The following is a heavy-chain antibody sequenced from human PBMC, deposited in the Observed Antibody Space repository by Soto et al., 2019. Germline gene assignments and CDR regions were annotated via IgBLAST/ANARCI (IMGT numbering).Heavy chain of an antibody. CDR2: INHSGST. CDR1: GGSFSGYY. V-gene: IGHV4-34*01. CDR3: ARGGGYSYGSSDY. D-gene: IGHD5-18*01. J-gene: IGHJ4*02. Sequence: SETLSLTCAVYGGSFSGYYWSWIRQPPGKGLEWIGEINHSGSTNYNPSLKSRVTISVDTSKNQFSLKLSSVTAADTAVYYCARGGGYSYGSSDYWGQGTLVTVSS.